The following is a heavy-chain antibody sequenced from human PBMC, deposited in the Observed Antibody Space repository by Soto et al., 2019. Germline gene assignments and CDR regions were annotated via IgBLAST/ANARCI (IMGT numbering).Heavy chain of an antibody. J-gene: IGHJ4*02. V-gene: IGHV4-59*01. Sequence: QVQLQESGPGMVKPSGTLSLTCHVSGSSMSDYYLSWIRQSPGKGLEWFGYIYHTGNTNYNPSLKSRVTMSIDTSRNQFSLRVRSVTASDTAVYFCTRCPLDYTYVPDFWGQGTLVTVSS. CDR1: GSSMSDYY. CDR3: TRCPLDYTYVPDF. CDR2: IYHTGNT. D-gene: IGHD5-18*01.